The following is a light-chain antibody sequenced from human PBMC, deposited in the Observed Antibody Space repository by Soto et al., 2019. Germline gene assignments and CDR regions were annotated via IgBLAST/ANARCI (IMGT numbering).Light chain of an antibody. J-gene: IGKJ4*01. CDR3: LQESNYPLT. CDR2: SAS. CDR1: QGVRDV. V-gene: IGKV1-6*01. Sequence: IQMTQSPSSLSASVGDRVTITCRACQGVRDVVGWYQQKPGKAPKLLIYSASTLQSGVPSRFSGSRPGTDFTLTTSGQQPEDFSTYYCLQESNYPLTFGGGNTVEIK.